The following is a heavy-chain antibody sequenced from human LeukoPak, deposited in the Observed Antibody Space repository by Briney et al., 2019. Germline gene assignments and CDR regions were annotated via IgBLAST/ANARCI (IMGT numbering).Heavy chain of an antibody. V-gene: IGHV4-31*03. J-gene: IGHJ5*02. Sequence: PSETLSLTCTVSGGSISSGGYYWSWIRQHPGKGLEWIGYIYYSRSTYYNPSLKSRVTISVDTSKNQFSLKLSSVTAADTAVYYCARDQVNWFDPWGQGTLVTVSS. CDR1: GGSISSGGYY. CDR3: ARDQVNWFDP. CDR2: IYYSRST.